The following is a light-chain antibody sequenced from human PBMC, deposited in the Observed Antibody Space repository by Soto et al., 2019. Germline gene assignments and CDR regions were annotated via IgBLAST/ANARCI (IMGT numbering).Light chain of an antibody. CDR2: DAY. V-gene: IGKV1-5*01. J-gene: IGKJ4*01. CDR1: QSISNW. CDR3: RPYASYSPLS. Sequence: SLASVSVYEGDRVTITCRASQSISNWLAWYQQTPGKAPKLLIYDAYSLESGVPSRFSGRRSGTEFTLTIAGLQPEDFATYDCRPYASYSPLSFGGGTIVDIK.